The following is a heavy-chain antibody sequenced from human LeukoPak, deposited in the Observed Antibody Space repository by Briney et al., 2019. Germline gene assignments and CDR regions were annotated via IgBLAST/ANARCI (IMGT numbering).Heavy chain of an antibody. CDR2: IYSGGST. V-gene: IGHV3-53*04. Sequence: PGGSLRLSCAASGFTVSSNYMSWVRQAPGKGLEWVSVIYSGGSTYYADSVKGRFTISRHNSKNTLYLQMNSLRAADTAVYYCARDPAPPGLYYYYGMDVWGQGTTVTVSS. D-gene: IGHD2-2*01. J-gene: IGHJ6*02. CDR3: ARDPAPPGLYYYYGMDV. CDR1: GFTVSSNY.